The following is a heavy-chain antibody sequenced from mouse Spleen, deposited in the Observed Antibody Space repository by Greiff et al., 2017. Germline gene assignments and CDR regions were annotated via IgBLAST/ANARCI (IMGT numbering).Heavy chain of an antibody. D-gene: IGHD1-1*01. J-gene: IGHJ4*01. V-gene: IGHV5-6*01. Sequence: EVMLVESGGDLVKPGGSLKLSCAASGFTFSSYGMSWVRQTPDKRLEWVATISSGGSYTYYPDSVKGRSTISRDNANNTLYLQMSSLKSEYTAMYYCEKRYNGSRSYYARDYWGQGTSVTVSS. CDR2: ISSGGSYT. CDR1: GFTFSSYG. CDR3: EKRYNGSRSYYARDY.